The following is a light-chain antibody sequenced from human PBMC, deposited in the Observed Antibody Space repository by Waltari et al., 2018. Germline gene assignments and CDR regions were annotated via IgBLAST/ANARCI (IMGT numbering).Light chain of an antibody. Sequence: QSALTQPASVSGSPGQSITISCTGTSSDVGSYNLDCLYQQHPGKAPNLMIYDGSKRLSGVSNRFAGAKSGNSASLTVSGLQAEDEADYFGGSYAGRVVFGGGTKLTVL. CDR3: GSYAGRVV. CDR2: DGS. J-gene: IGLJ2*01. V-gene: IGLV2-23*01. CDR1: SSDVGSYNL.